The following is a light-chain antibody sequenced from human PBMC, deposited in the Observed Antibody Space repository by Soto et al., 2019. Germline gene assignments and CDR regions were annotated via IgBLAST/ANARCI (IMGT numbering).Light chain of an antibody. J-gene: IGKJ1*01. Sequence: DIQMTQSPSTLSASVGDRVTITCRASQSISSWLAWYQQKPGKAPKPLIYKASSLESGVPSRFSGSGSGTEFTLTISSLQSEDFGIYFCQQYDQWWTFGQGTKVDIK. CDR3: QQYDQWWT. CDR2: KAS. CDR1: QSISSW. V-gene: IGKV1-5*03.